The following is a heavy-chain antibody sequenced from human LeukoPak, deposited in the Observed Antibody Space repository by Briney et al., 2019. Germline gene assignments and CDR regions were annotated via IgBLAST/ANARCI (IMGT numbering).Heavy chain of an antibody. CDR3: AKEYRVVVVIDEYFQH. D-gene: IGHD2-21*01. V-gene: IGHV3-23*01. CDR1: GFTFSSYA. J-gene: IGHJ1*01. Sequence: WGSLRLSCAASGFTFSSYAMSWVRQAPGKGLEWVSAISGSGGSTYYADSVKGRFTISRDNSKNTLYLQMNSLRAEDTAVYYCAKEYRVVVVIDEYFQHWGQGTLVTVSS. CDR2: ISGSGGST.